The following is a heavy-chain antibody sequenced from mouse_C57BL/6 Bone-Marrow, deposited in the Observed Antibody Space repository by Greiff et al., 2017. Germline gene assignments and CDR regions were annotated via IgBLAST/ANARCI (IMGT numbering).Heavy chain of an antibody. CDR2: ISNGGGST. Sequence: EVKLMESGGGLVQPGGSLKLSCAASGFTFSDYYMYWVRQTPEKRLEWVAYISNGGGSTYYPDTVKGRFTISRDNAKNTLYLQMSRLKSEDTAMYYCARHAYYGSSLDYWGQGTTLTVSS. J-gene: IGHJ2*01. CDR1: GFTFSDYY. D-gene: IGHD1-1*01. CDR3: ARHAYYGSSLDY. V-gene: IGHV5-12*01.